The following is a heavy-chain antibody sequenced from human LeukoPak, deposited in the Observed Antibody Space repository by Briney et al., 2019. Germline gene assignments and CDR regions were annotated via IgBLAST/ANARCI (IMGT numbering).Heavy chain of an antibody. CDR1: GFTFSSHW. J-gene: IGHJ4*02. CDR3: ARDGRVGADGTILDY. D-gene: IGHD6-13*01. Sequence: PGGSLRLSCAASGFTFSSHWMHWVRQAPGKGLVWVSRLNSDGSRTDYADSVKGRFTISRDNAKNTLYLQMNSLRAEDTAVYSCARDGRVGADGTILDYWGQGTLVTASS. V-gene: IGHV3-74*01. CDR2: LNSDGSRT.